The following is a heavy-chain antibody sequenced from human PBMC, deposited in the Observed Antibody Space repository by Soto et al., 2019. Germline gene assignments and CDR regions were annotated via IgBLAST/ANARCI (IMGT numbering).Heavy chain of an antibody. CDR2: ISSSSTI. V-gene: IGHV3-48*01. J-gene: IGHJ6*02. Sequence: GGSLRLSCAASGFTFSTYSMNWVRQAPGKGLEWVSSISSSSTIYYADSVKGRFTISRDNAKNSLYLQMNSLRAEDTAVYYCAAGYYYHGMDVWGQGTTVTVSS. CDR1: GFTFSTYS. CDR3: AAGYYYHGMDV.